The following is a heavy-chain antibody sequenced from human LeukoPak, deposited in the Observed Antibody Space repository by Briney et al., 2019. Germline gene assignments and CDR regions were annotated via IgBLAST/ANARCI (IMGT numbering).Heavy chain of an antibody. CDR3: ASTSPYYYDSSGYYL. Sequence: SETLPLTCTVSGGSISSYYWSWIRQPAGKGLEWIGRIYTSGSTNYNPSLKSRVTMSVDTSKNQFSLKLSSVTAADTAVYYCASTSPYYYDSSGYYLWGQGTLVTVSS. D-gene: IGHD3-22*01. CDR2: IYTSGST. V-gene: IGHV4-4*07. J-gene: IGHJ5*02. CDR1: GGSISSYY.